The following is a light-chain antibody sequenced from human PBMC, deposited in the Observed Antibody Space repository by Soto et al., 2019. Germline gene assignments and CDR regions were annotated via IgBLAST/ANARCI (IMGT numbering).Light chain of an antibody. J-gene: IGKJ1*01. CDR3: QQYNSWPPWT. V-gene: IGKV3-15*01. CDR1: QSVSTN. Sequence: EIVMTQSPATLSVSPGERATLSCRASQSVSTNLAWYQQKPGQAPRLLIYGASTRATGIPARFSGSGSGTEFTLTISSLQSEDFALYYCQQYNSWPPWTFDQGTKVDIK. CDR2: GAS.